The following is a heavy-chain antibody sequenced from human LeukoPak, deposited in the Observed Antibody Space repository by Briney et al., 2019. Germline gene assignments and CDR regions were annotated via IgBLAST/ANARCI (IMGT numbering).Heavy chain of an antibody. CDR3: ARAGWGFGVRYYYYMDV. CDR1: GYTFTGYY. J-gene: IGHJ6*03. V-gene: IGHV1-18*04. Sequence: ASVKVSCKASGYTFTGYYIHWVRQAPGQGLEWMGWISAYNGNTNYAQKLQGRVTMTTDTSTSTAYMELRSLRSDDTAVYYCARAGWGFGVRYYYYMDVWGKGTTVTISS. CDR2: ISAYNGNT. D-gene: IGHD3-10*01.